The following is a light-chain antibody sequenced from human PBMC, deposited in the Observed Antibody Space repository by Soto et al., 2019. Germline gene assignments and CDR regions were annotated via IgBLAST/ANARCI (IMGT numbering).Light chain of an antibody. CDR2: DAS. Sequence: ESVLISVAGASLLYTRDGATLSCGASQSVAAYLAWYQQKPGQVPRLLIYDASSRAAGIPDRFTGSGSGTDFTLTISRLEPEDFAVYYCQPDFDLLRTFGQGTKVDIK. J-gene: IGKJ1*01. CDR1: QSVAAY. CDR3: QPDFDLLRT. V-gene: IGKV3-20*01.